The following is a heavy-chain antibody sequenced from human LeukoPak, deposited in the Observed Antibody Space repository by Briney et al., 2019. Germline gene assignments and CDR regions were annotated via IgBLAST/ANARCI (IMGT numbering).Heavy chain of an antibody. Sequence: GGSLRLSCAASGFTFSTYAMSWVRQAPGKGLEWVSTLSGSGGTTYYANSVKGRFTISRDNSKITLYLQMNSLRAEDTAIYYCARGGGYGMDVWGQGTTVTVSS. CDR2: LSGSGGTT. V-gene: IGHV3-23*01. CDR3: ARGGGYGMDV. D-gene: IGHD3-16*01. J-gene: IGHJ6*02. CDR1: GFTFSTYA.